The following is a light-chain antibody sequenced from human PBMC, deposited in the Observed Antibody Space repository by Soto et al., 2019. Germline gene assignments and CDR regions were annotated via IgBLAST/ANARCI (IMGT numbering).Light chain of an antibody. J-gene: IGKJ1*01. Sequence: DIQMTQSPSSLSASVEDRVIITCRASQSISNHLNWYQQKPGKAPKLLIFAASSLQSGVPSRFSGSRSGPDFTLTISRLQPEDFATYYCQQSYSSPPTFGQGTKGEIK. CDR3: QQSYSSPPT. V-gene: IGKV1-39*01. CDR1: QSISNH. CDR2: AAS.